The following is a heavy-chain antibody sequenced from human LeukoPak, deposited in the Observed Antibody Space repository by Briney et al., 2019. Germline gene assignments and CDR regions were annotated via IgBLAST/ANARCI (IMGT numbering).Heavy chain of an antibody. Sequence: PSETLSLNCHVSGASNKNYYCSWIRQPPGERLEWIGYISYSGNTRYNPSLRSRVTMSVDTSSDQFSLNLNSVTAADTAVYYCARHDRTAHYGDPNWFEPWGQGILVTVSS. CDR3: ARHDRTAHYGDPNWFEP. V-gene: IGHV4-59*08. D-gene: IGHD4-17*01. CDR2: ISYSGNT. CDR1: GASNKNYY. J-gene: IGHJ5*02.